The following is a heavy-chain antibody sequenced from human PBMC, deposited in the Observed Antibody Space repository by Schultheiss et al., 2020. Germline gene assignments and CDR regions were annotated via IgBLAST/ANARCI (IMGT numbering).Heavy chain of an antibody. Sequence: SETLSLTCAVYGGSFSGYYWSWIRQPPGKGLEWIGEINHSGSTNYNPSLKSRVTISVDTSKNQFSLKLSSVTAADTAVYYCARLGIGPWHYWYFDLWGRGTLV. D-gene: IGHD7-27*01. V-gene: IGHV4-34*01. CDR2: INHSGST. CDR1: GGSFSGYY. J-gene: IGHJ2*01. CDR3: ARLGIGPWHYWYFDL.